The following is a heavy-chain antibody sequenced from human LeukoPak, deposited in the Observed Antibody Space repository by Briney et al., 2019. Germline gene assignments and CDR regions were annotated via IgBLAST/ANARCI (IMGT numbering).Heavy chain of an antibody. D-gene: IGHD1-1*01. CDR3: AKDLGGTPYYFDY. Sequence: GGSLRLSCAASGFTFSSYGMHWVRQAPGKGLEWVAVIWYDGSNKYYADSVKGRFTISRDNSKNTLYLQMNSLRPEDTAVYYCAKDLGGTPYYFDYWGQGTLVTVSS. CDR1: GFTFSSYG. J-gene: IGHJ4*02. V-gene: IGHV3-30*02. CDR2: IWYDGSNK.